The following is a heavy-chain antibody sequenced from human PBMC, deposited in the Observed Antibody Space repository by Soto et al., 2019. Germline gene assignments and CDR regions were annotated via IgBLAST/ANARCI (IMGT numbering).Heavy chain of an antibody. D-gene: IGHD1-26*01. CDR1: GFTFSSYS. Sequence: GGSLRLSCAASGFTFSSYSMNWVRQAPGKGLEWVSYISSSSSTIYYADSVKGRFTISRDNAKNSLYLQMNSLRAEDTAVYYCARDHSGSHRIRGHGMDVWGKGTTVTVSS. V-gene: IGHV3-48*01. CDR2: ISSSSSTI. J-gene: IGHJ6*04. CDR3: ARDHSGSHRIRGHGMDV.